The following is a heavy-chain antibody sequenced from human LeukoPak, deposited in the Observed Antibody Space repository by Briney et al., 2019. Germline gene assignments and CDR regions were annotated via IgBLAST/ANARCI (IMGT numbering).Heavy chain of an antibody. CDR1: GGSFSGYY. D-gene: IGHD3-22*01. J-gene: IGHJ1*01. V-gene: IGHV4-34*01. CDR3: ARDAKDSSGYYIRPAEYFQH. CDR2: INHSGST. Sequence: SETLSLTCAVYGGSFSGYYWSWIRQPPGKGLEWIGEINHSGSTNYNPSLKSRVTISVDTSKNQFSLKLSSVTAADTAVYYCARDAKDSSGYYIRPAEYFQHWGQGTLVTVSS.